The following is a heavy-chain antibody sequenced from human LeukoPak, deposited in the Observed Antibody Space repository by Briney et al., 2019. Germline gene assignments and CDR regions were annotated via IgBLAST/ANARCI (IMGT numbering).Heavy chain of an antibody. J-gene: IGHJ4*02. D-gene: IGHD6-13*01. Sequence: PGGSLRLSCAASGFTFSSYAMHWVRQAPGKGLEWVAVISYDGSNKYYADSVKGRFTISRDNSKNTLYLQMNSLRTEDTAVYYCARAKTSSSRALFDYWGQGTLVTVSS. CDR1: GFTFSSYA. CDR3: ARAKTSSSRALFDY. CDR2: ISYDGSNK. V-gene: IGHV3-30-3*01.